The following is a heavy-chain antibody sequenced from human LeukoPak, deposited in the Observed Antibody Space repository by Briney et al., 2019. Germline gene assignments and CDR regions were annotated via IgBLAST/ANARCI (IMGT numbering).Heavy chain of an antibody. CDR2: ISNSGGST. Sequence: GGSLRLSCAASGFTFSSYAMSWVRQAPGKGLEWVSVISNSGGSTFYADSVKGRFTISRDNSKNTLYLQMNSLRAEDTAVYYCAKPRPSYSSSWYDHWGQGTLVTVSS. J-gene: IGHJ5*02. CDR3: AKPRPSYSSSWYDH. CDR1: GFTFSSYA. V-gene: IGHV3-23*01. D-gene: IGHD6-13*01.